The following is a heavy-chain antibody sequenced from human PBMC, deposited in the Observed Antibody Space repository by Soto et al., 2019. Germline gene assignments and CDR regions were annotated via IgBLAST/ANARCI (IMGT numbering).Heavy chain of an antibody. V-gene: IGHV4-31*02. D-gene: IGHD4-17*01. CDR3: ARGHSANTVLTCSFDY. CDR1: GVAISGSDYY. CDR2: IYYSWNT. Sequence: PXETLSLTVTVAGVAISGSDYYWSWSRQRTGEGLEWIEHIYYSWNTYYNPSLKIRLTISIYTSNTQLPLKLNSVTDADTAVYYCARGHSANTVLTCSFDYWGQGTLVTVSS. J-gene: IGHJ4*02.